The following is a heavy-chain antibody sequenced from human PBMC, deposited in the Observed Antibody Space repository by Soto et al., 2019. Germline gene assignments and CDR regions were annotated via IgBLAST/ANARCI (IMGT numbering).Heavy chain of an antibody. V-gene: IGHV3-48*03. D-gene: IGHD2-8*01. CDR3: AREPKYCTNGVCYTGWFDP. Sequence: PGGSLRLSCPPSGFPFSSYEVNWVLHARVYTLEWVSYISSSGSTIYYADSVKGRFTISRDNAKNSLYLQMNSLRAEDTAVYYCAREPKYCTNGVCYTGWFDPWGQGTLVTVSS. CDR1: GFPFSSYE. J-gene: IGHJ5*02. CDR2: ISSSGSTI.